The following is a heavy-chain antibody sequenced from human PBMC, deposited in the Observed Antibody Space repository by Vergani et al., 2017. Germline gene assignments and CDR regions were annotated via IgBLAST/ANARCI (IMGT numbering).Heavy chain of an antibody. CDR1: GYNFSNYW. CDR3: ARRSRYFYYYMDV. Sequence: EVQLVQSGAEVKKPGESLKISCKGSGYNFSNYWIAWVRQMPGKGLEWMGSIYPGDSETIYGPSFQGQVTISADKSISSAYLEWSSLKASDTAMYYCARRSRYFYYYMDVWATGNTVIVSS. V-gene: IGHV5-51*03. CDR2: IYPGDSET. D-gene: IGHD1-14*01. J-gene: IGHJ6*03.